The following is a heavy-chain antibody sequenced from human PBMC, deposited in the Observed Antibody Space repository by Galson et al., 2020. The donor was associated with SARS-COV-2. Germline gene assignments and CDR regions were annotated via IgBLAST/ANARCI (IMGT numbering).Heavy chain of an antibody. D-gene: IGHD2-21*02. V-gene: IGHV3-30*03. Sequence: GESLKISCAASGFTFSSYGMHWVRQAPGKGLEWVAVISYDGSNKYYADSVKGRFTISRDNSKSTLYLQMSSLRAEDAAMYYCARSEGGVVTPMGFFDFWGQGTLVTVSS. CDR2: ISYDGSNK. CDR3: ARSEGGVVTPMGFFDF. CDR1: GFTFSSYG. J-gene: IGHJ4*02.